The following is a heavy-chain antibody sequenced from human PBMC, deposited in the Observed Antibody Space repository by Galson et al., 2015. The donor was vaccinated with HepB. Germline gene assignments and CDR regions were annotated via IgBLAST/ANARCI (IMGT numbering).Heavy chain of an antibody. CDR3: ARGSDFYDSSGYRSYFDY. J-gene: IGHJ4*02. CDR2: INPNRGGT. CDR1: GYTFTGYY. V-gene: IGHV1-2*02. Sequence: SVKVSCKASGYTFTGYYMHWVRQAPGQGLEWMGWINPNRGGTNYAQKFQGRVTMTTDTSTSTAYMELRSLRSDDTAVYYCARGSDFYDSSGYRSYFDYWGQGTLVTVSS. D-gene: IGHD3-22*01.